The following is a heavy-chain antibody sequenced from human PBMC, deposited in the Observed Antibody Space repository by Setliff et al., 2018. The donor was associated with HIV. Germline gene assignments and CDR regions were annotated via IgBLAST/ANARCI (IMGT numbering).Heavy chain of an antibody. Sequence: GGSLRLSCVVSGFTSSTYGVNWVRQAPGKGLEWVSCISSSGTTISYADSVKGRFTISRDDSKNTVYLQMHSLRVDDTAVYSCARMIFYRHNYYYCDYWGRGTLVTVSS. CDR3: ARMIFYRHNYYYCDY. CDR1: GFTSSTYG. V-gene: IGHV3-48*03. J-gene: IGHJ4*02. D-gene: IGHD3-3*01. CDR2: ISSSGTTI.